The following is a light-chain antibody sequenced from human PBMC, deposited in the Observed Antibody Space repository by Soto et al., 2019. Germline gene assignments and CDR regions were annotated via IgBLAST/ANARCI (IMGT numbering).Light chain of an antibody. Sequence: EIVMTQSPATLSVSPGERVTISCRARQSVINNLAWYQHKPGQAPRLLISYASTGATGIPARFSGSGSGTDFTLTINSLQSEDFAIYYCQQYDYWPVTFGGGTKVDIK. CDR3: QQYDYWPVT. J-gene: IGKJ4*01. CDR2: YAS. CDR1: QSVINN. V-gene: IGKV3-15*01.